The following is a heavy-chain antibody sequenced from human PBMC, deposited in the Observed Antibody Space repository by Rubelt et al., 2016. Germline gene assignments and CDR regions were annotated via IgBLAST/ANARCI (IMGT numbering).Heavy chain of an antibody. J-gene: IGHJ4*02. V-gene: IGHV4-39*02. D-gene: IGHD3-10*01. CDR2: IYYSGST. Sequence: SWIRQPPGKGLEWIGSIYYSGSTYYNPSLKSRVTISVDTSKNQFSLKLSSVTAADTAVYYCARDPVWFGELRTDYWGQGTLVTVSS. CDR3: ARDPVWFGELRTDY.